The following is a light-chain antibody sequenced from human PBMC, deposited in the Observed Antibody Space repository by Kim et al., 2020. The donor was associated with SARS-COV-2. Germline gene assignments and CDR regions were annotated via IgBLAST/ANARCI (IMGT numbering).Light chain of an antibody. CDR1: QNIGDS. V-gene: IGKV1-5*03. Sequence: DIQMTQSPSALSASVGDRVTITCRDSQNIGDSLAWYQQKPGRPPKLFVYKASSLESGVPSRFSGSGSGTEFTLTISSLQPDDFATYFCQSYNSFFGQGTKVDIK. J-gene: IGKJ1*01. CDR2: KAS. CDR3: QSYNSF.